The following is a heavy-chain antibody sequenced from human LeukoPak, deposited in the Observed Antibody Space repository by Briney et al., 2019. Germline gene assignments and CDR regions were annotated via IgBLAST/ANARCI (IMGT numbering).Heavy chain of an antibody. J-gene: IGHJ6*03. Sequence: SGTLSLTCTVSDYSIRSGYYWGWIRQPPGKGLEWIGSIYHSGSTYYNPSLKSRVTISVDTSKNQFSLKLSSVTAADTAVYYCATAGTEDYYYYYYMDVWGKGTTVTVSS. D-gene: IGHD6-13*01. CDR3: ATAGTEDYYYYYYMDV. CDR1: DYSIRSGYY. CDR2: IYHSGST. V-gene: IGHV4-38-2*02.